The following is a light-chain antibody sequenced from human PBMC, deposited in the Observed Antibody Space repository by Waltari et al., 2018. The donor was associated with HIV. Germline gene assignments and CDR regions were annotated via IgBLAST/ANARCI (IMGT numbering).Light chain of an antibody. Sequence: QSALTQPASVSGSPGQSITISCTGTRRDVGGYNYVSWYQHHPGKAPKLLIYDVRHRPSGVSNRFSGSKSGNTASLTISGLQAEDEADYYCNSYTTSSTLHVVFGGGTKLTVL. J-gene: IGLJ2*01. V-gene: IGLV2-14*03. CDR2: DVR. CDR3: NSYTTSSTLHVV. CDR1: RRDVGGYNY.